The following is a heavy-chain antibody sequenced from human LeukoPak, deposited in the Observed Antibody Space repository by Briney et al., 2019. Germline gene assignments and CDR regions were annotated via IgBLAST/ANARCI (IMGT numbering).Heavy chain of an antibody. V-gene: IGHV3-23*01. Sequence: GGSLRLPCAASGFTFSSYAMSWVRQAPGKGLEWVSAISVSGDSTYYADSVKGRFTFSRDNSKNTLYLQMNSLRAEDTAVYYCTKQSGSSWYGNTFDIWGQGTMVTVSS. D-gene: IGHD6-13*01. J-gene: IGHJ3*02. CDR1: GFTFSSYA. CDR2: ISVSGDST. CDR3: TKQSGSSWYGNTFDI.